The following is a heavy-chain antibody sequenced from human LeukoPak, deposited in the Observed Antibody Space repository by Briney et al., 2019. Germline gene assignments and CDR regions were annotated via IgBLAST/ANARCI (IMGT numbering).Heavy chain of an antibody. V-gene: IGHV4-38-2*02. CDR3: ASSVTGWIAVAGNFAFPFDY. J-gene: IGHJ4*02. CDR2: IYHSGST. D-gene: IGHD6-19*01. Sequence: SETLSLTCTVSGYSISSGYYWGWIRQPPGKGLEWIGSIYHSGSTHYNPSLKSRVTISVDTSKNQFSLKLSSVTAADTAVYYCASSVTGWIAVAGNFAFPFDYWGQGTLVTVSS. CDR1: GYSISSGYY.